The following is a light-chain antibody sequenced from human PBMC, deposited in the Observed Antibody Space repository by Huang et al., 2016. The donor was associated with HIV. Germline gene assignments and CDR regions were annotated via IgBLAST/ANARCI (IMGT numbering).Light chain of an antibody. CDR2: GAS. CDR1: QSVSTSY. Sequence: EIVLTQSPGTLSLSPGERATLSCRASQSVSTSYLAWYQQKSGQAPRLLMYGASSRATGIPDRFSGSGSGTDFTLTISRLEPEDFAVYYCQQYGTTPQTFGQGTKVEIK. J-gene: IGKJ1*01. V-gene: IGKV3-20*01. CDR3: QQYGTTPQT.